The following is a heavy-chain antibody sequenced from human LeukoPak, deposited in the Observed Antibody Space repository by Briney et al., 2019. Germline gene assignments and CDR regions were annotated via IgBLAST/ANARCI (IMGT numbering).Heavy chain of an antibody. Sequence: SETLSLTCTVSGGSISNYYWSWIRQPPGKELEWIGYISHSGNTNYNPSLKSRVAISLDTAKNQFSLILRSVTAADTAVYYCARVGRGDYVWGSYSFDYWGQGTLVTVSS. D-gene: IGHD3-16*01. CDR1: GGSISNYY. V-gene: IGHV4-59*01. J-gene: IGHJ4*02. CDR2: ISHSGNT. CDR3: ARVGRGDYVWGSYSFDY.